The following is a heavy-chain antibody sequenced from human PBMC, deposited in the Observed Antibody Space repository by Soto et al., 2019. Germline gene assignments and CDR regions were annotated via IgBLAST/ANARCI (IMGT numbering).Heavy chain of an antibody. CDR2: IYYSGST. CDR1: GGSISSSSYY. J-gene: IGHJ5*02. CDR3: ARRYTYYYGSGSSGWFDP. Sequence: QLQLQESGPGLVKPSETLSLTCTVSGGSISSSSYYWGWIRQPPGKGLEWIGSIYYSGSTYYNPSLKSRVTISVDTSKNQFSLKLSSVTAADTAVYYCARRYTYYYGSGSSGWFDPWGQGTLVTVSS. D-gene: IGHD3-10*01. V-gene: IGHV4-39*01.